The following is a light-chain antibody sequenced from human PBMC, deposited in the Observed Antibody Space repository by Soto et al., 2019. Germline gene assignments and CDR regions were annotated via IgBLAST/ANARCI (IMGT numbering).Light chain of an antibody. CDR2: GNS. J-gene: IGLJ1*01. CDR1: SSNIGAGYD. CDR3: RPYDSRLGAFYV. Sequence: QSVLTQPPSVSGAPGQRVTISCTGSSSNIGAGYDVHWYQQLPGTAPKLLIYGNSNRPSGVPDRFSGSKSGTSASLAITGLQAEFGAVYYGRPYDSRLGAFYVCETGTRVTAL. V-gene: IGLV1-40*01.